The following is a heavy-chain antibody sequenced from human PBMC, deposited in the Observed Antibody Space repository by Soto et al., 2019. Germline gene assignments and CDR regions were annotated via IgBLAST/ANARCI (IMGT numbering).Heavy chain of an antibody. CDR3: ARDGQSRPPSALDV. D-gene: IGHD6-25*01. J-gene: IGHJ6*02. V-gene: IGHV3-33*01. CDR1: GFTFSGHA. Sequence: QVQVVESGGGVVQPGRSLRLSCTASGFTFSGHAMHWVRQPPGKGLEWVAQIWYDGSNKYYADSVKGRFTISRDNSKNPLYVQMDSLRVEDPAVYYCARDGQSRPPSALDVWAQGTSVTVSS. CDR2: IWYDGSNK.